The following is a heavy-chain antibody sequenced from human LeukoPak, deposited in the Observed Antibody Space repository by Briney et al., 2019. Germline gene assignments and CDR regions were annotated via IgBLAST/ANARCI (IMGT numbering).Heavy chain of an antibody. Sequence: ASVKVSCKASGYTFTGYYMHWVRQAPGQGLEWMGWINPNSGGTNYAQKFQGRVTMTRDTSISTAYMELSRLRSDDTAVYYCARLTVQLERYYYYYMDVWGKGTTVTVSS. CDR1: GYTFTGYY. CDR2: INPNSGGT. D-gene: IGHD1-1*01. CDR3: ARLTVQLERYYYYYMDV. J-gene: IGHJ6*03. V-gene: IGHV1-2*02.